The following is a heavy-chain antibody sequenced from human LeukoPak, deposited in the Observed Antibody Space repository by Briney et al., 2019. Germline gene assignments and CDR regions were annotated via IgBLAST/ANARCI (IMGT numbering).Heavy chain of an antibody. CDR3: ATRYCSSTSCYFIY. CDR1: GYTRTELS. D-gene: IGHD2-2*01. CDR2: FDPEDGET. J-gene: IGHJ4*02. Sequence: ASVKVSCKVSGYTRTELSMHWVRQAPGKGLEWMGGFDPEDGETIYAQKFQGRVTMTEDTSTDTAYMELSSLRSEDTAVYYCATRYCSSTSCYFIYWGQGTLVTVSS. V-gene: IGHV1-24*01.